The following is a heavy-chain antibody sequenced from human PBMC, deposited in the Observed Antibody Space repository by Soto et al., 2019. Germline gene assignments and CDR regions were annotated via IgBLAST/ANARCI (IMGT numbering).Heavy chain of an antibody. J-gene: IGHJ6*02. CDR2: INAGNGNT. CDR1: GYTFTSYA. D-gene: IGHD3-10*01. Sequence: SVKVSCKASGYTFTSYAMHWVRQAPGQRLEWMGWINAGNGNTKYSQKFQGRVTITRDTSASTAYMELSSLRSEDTAVYYCAREPTYYYGSGSYFYYYYYGMDVWGQGTTVTVSS. V-gene: IGHV1-3*01. CDR3: AREPTYYYGSGSYFYYYYYGMDV.